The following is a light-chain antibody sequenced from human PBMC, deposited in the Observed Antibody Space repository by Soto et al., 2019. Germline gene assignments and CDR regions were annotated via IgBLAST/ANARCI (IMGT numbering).Light chain of an antibody. V-gene: IGLV2-14*01. CDR3: SSYTSGSTVV. CDR2: EVN. CDR1: SSDVGGYNY. Sequence: QSALTQPASVSGSPGQSITISCTGTSSDVGGYNYVSWYQQHSGKAPKLMIYEVNNRPSGVSNRFSGSKSGNTASLTISGLQAEDEADYYCSSYTSGSTVVFGGGTKLTVL. J-gene: IGLJ2*01.